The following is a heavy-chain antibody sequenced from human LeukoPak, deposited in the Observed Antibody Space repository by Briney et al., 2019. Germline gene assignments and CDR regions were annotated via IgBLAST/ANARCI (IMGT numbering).Heavy chain of an antibody. V-gene: IGHV3-23*01. Sequence: PGGSLRLSCAASGFTFSSYAMSWVRQAPGKGLEWVSAISGSGGSTYYADSVKGRFTISRDNAKNSLYLQMNSLRAEDTAVYYCAGPRSSSWSRTYYFDYWGQGTLVTVSS. CDR2: ISGSGGST. CDR3: AGPRSSSWSRTYYFDY. CDR1: GFTFSSYA. J-gene: IGHJ4*02. D-gene: IGHD6-13*01.